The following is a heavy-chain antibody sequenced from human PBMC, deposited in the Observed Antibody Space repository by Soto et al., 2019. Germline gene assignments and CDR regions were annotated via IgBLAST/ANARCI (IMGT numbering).Heavy chain of an antibody. CDR3: AKEVIAARPYYFDY. CDR1: GFTVSSNY. D-gene: IGHD6-6*01. CDR2: IYSGGST. V-gene: IGHV3-53*01. Sequence: LRLSCAASGFTVSSNYMSWVRQAPGKGLEWVSVIYSGGSTYYADSVKGRFTISRDNSKNTLYLQMRSLRAGDTATYYCAKEVIAARPYYFDYWGQGTLVTVSS. J-gene: IGHJ4*02.